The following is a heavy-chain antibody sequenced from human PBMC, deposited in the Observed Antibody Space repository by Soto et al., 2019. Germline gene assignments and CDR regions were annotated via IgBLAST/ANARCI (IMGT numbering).Heavy chain of an antibody. CDR1: GYTFTSYG. CDR3: ARDAYLPYGDYAPYYYDGMDV. D-gene: IGHD4-17*01. J-gene: IGHJ6*02. CDR2: ISAYNGNT. Sequence: QVQLVQSGAEVKKPGASVKVSCKASGYTFTSYGISWVRQAPGQGLEWMGWISAYNGNTNYAQNLQGRVTMTTDTTTSTDYMELRSLRSDDTAGYYCARDAYLPYGDYAPYYYDGMDVWGQWTTVTVSS. V-gene: IGHV1-18*01.